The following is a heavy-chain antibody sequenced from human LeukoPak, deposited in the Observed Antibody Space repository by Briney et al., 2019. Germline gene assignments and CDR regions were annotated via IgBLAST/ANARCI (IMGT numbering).Heavy chain of an antibody. CDR1: GYTFTSYD. Sequence: ASVKVSCKASGYTFTSYDINWLRQAPGQGLELMGIINPSGGSTSYAQKFQGRVTMTSDMSTSTVYMELSSLRSEDTAVYYCARSFGGNSKSSAFDIWGQGTMVTVSS. CDR2: INPSGGST. V-gene: IGHV1-46*01. D-gene: IGHD4-23*01. J-gene: IGHJ3*02. CDR3: ARSFGGNSKSSAFDI.